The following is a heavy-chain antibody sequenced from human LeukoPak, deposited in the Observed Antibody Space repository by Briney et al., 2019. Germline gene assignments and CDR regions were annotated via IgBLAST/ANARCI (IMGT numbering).Heavy chain of an antibody. Sequence: ASVKVSCKASGYTFTSYGISWVRQAPGQGLEWMGWISAYNGNTNYAQKLQGRVTMTTDTSTSTAYMELRSLRSDDTAVYYCARVRLDIAAAGTVFDYWGQGTLVTVSS. D-gene: IGHD6-13*01. J-gene: IGHJ4*02. CDR2: ISAYNGNT. V-gene: IGHV1-18*01. CDR1: GYTFTSYG. CDR3: ARVRLDIAAAGTVFDY.